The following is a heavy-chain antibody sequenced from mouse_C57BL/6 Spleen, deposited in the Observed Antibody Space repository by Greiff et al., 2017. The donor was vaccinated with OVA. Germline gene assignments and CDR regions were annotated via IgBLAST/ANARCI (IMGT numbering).Heavy chain of an antibody. J-gene: IGHJ3*01. CDR2: IYPGDGDT. V-gene: IGHV1-82*01. Sequence: QVQLQQSGPELVKPGASVKISCKASGYAFSSSWMNWVKQRPGKGLECIGRIYPGDGDTNYNGKFKGKATLTADKSSSTAYMQLSSLTSEDSAVYFCAGPGAYWGQGTLVTVSA. CDR1: GYAFSSSW. CDR3: AGPGAY.